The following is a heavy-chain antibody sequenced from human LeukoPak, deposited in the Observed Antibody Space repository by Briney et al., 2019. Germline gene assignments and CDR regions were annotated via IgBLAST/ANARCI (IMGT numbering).Heavy chain of an antibody. CDR1: GGSISSYY. Sequence: SETLSLTCTVSGGSISSYYWNWIRQPPGKGLERIGYIYYSGSTNYNPSLKSRVTISVDTSKNQFSLKLSSVTAADTAVYYCARLDGSGSYYTPFDPWGQGTLVTVSS. D-gene: IGHD3-10*01. CDR2: IYYSGST. CDR3: ARLDGSGSYYTPFDP. J-gene: IGHJ5*02. V-gene: IGHV4-59*08.